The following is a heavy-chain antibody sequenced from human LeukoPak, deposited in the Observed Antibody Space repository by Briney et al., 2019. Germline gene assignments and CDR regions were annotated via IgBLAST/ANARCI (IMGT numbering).Heavy chain of an antibody. J-gene: IGHJ4*02. D-gene: IGHD3-16*02. CDR2: ISASGSTK. CDR1: GFTFSSYE. CDR3: ARGADRFDY. Sequence: RGSLRLSCAASGFTFSSYEMNWVRQAPGKGLEWVSYISASGSTKNYADSVKGRFTMSRDNANNSLYLQMNSLRAEDAAVYYCARGADRFDYWGQGTLVTVSS. V-gene: IGHV3-48*03.